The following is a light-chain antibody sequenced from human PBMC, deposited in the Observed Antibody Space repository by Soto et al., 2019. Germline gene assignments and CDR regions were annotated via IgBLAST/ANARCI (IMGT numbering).Light chain of an antibody. J-gene: IGKJ1*01. CDR2: KAS. Sequence: DIQLTQSPSLLSASVGDSVTITYWASHDISTYLVWNQQEXAKSPXXPXYKASTLKRGGPSRFSGSGSGTEFTPTISSLQPDDFATYYRQHYNSYSEAFGQGTKVDIK. V-gene: IGKV1-5*03. CDR3: QHYNSYSEA. CDR1: HDISTY.